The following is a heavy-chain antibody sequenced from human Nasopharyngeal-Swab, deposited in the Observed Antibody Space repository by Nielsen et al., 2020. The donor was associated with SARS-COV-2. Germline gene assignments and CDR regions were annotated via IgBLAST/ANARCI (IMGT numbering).Heavy chain of an antibody. J-gene: IGHJ3*02. CDR2: IYYSGST. Sequence: RQAPGKGLEWIGYIYYSGSTNYNPSLKSRVTISVDTSKNQFSLKLSSVTAADTAVYYCAKDGGDYGDYVHDAFDIWGQGTIVTVSS. CDR3: AKDGGDYGDYVHDAFDI. V-gene: IGHV4-59*01. D-gene: IGHD4-17*01.